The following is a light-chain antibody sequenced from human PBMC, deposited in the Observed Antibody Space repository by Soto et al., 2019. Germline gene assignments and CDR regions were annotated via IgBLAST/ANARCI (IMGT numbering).Light chain of an antibody. CDR2: NNL. V-gene: IGLV1-40*01. CDR3: QSFDSSLRAYV. Sequence: QSVLTQPPSVSGAPGQRVTISCTGSSSNFGAGYEVHWYKQLPGAAPTLVIFNNLNRPSGVPERFSGSKSGTSASLVISGLQAEDEADYYCQSFDSSLRAYVFGSGTQVPVL. J-gene: IGLJ1*01. CDR1: SSNFGAGYE.